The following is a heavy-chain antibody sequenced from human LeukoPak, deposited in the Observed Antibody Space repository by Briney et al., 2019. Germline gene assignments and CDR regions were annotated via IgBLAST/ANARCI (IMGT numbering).Heavy chain of an antibody. Sequence: SETLSLTCAVSDASIRNAGYTRNWIRQPPGKGLEWIGYFYQGGSTNYNPSLKSRVTISVDTSKNQFSLKLSSVTAADTAVYYCARGALYSSSQGWFAPWGQGTLVTVSS. J-gene: IGHJ5*02. V-gene: IGHV4-30-2*01. CDR1: DASIRNAGYT. CDR2: FYQGGST. D-gene: IGHD6-13*01. CDR3: ARGALYSSSQGWFAP.